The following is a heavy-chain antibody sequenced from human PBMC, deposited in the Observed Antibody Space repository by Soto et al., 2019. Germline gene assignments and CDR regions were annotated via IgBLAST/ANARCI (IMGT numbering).Heavy chain of an antibody. J-gene: IGHJ3*02. CDR3: ARDLHYAFDI. CDR2: IRDSSSLI. V-gene: IGHV3-48*02. Sequence: EVQLVESGGGLVQPGGSLRLSCAASGFTFSSYSMNWVRQSPGRGLEWVSYIRDSSSLIVYADSVKGRFTISTDNAKNSLYMQMDSMRDEETAVYYCARDLHYAFDIWGQGTMVTVSS. CDR1: GFTFSSYS.